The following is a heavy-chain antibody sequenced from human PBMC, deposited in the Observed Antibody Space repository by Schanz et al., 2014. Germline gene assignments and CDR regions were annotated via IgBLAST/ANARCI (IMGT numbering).Heavy chain of an antibody. CDR2: IWYDGSNK. V-gene: IGHV3-33*01. D-gene: IGHD3-16*01. Sequence: QVQLVESGGGVVQPGRSLRLSCAASGFTFSSYGMHWVRQAPGKGLEWVAIIWYDGSNKYYADSVKGRFTISRDNSKNTLVLQMSSLRAEDTAVYYCVRLDVHDYWGQGTLXTVSA. J-gene: IGHJ4*02. CDR1: GFTFSSYG. CDR3: VRLDVHDY.